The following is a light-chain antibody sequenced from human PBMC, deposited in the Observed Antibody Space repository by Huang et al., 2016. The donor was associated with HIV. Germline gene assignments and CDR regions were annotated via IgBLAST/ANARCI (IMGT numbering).Light chain of an antibody. Sequence: DIVMTQSPDSLAVSLGEMATSNCKSSQSILYSSTEKIYLAWYHQKPGQPPKLLIYWAATRESGVPYRFSGSGSGTDFTLTISSLQAEDVAVYYCQQYYGSPFTFGPGTKVDIK. CDR2: WAA. J-gene: IGKJ3*01. CDR1: QSILYSSTEKIY. CDR3: QQYYGSPFT. V-gene: IGKV4-1*01.